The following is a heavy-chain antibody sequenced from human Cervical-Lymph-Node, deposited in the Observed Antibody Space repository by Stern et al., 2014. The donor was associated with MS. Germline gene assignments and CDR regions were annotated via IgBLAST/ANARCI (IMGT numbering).Heavy chain of an antibody. D-gene: IGHD2-2*03. CDR2: MNPNSGNT. V-gene: IGHV1-8*01. CDR3: VCGLGY. CDR1: GYSFTNYD. J-gene: IGHJ4*02. Sequence: QVQLVESETEVKKPGASVKVSCRTSGYSFTNYDITWVRQAAGQGLEWMGWMNPNSGNTGCAQKFEGRVTMTRDTSINIAYMELDSLTSEDTAVYYCVCGLGYWGQGTLVTVSS.